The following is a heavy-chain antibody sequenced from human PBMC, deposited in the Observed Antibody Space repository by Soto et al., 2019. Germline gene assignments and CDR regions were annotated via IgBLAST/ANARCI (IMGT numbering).Heavy chain of an antibody. J-gene: IGHJ1*01. CDR1: GGTFSSYA. V-gene: IGHV1-69*01. CDR2: IIPILGTA. Sequence: QVQLVQSGAEVKKPGSSVKVSCKASGGTFSSYAISWVRQAPGQGLEWMGGIIPILGTANYAQKLQGRVTITADESTSTAYMELSSLRSEDTAVYYCARDEDTAMYDQGARIEFQHWGQGTLVTVSS. D-gene: IGHD5-18*01. CDR3: ARDEDTAMYDQGARIEFQH.